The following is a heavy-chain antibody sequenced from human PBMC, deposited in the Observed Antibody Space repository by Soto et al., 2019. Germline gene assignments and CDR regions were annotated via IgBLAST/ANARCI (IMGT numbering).Heavy chain of an antibody. J-gene: IGHJ6*02. D-gene: IGHD2-8*01. Sequence: GGSLRLSCASSGVTFSNYAMSWFRQDPGKGLEWVSAISGSGGSTYYADSVKGRFTISRDNSRNTLYLQMHSLRAEDTAVYYCAKYAEEPRTSYYHYGMDVWGQGTTVTVSS. CDR3: AKYAEEPRTSYYHYGMDV. CDR2: ISGSGGST. CDR1: GVTFSNYA. V-gene: IGHV3-23*01.